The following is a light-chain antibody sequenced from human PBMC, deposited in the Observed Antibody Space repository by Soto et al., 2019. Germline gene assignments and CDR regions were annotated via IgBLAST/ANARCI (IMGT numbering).Light chain of an antibody. V-gene: IGKV3-15*01. CDR2: GAS. CDR1: QSVSAN. Sequence: EVVMTQSPATLSVSPGERVTLSCTASQSVSANLAWYQQKPGQAPRLLIHGASTRATDIPARFSGSGSGTEFTLTITSLQSEDFAVYYCQQYHNWPPGLTFGGGTRVEIK. CDR3: QQYHNWPPGLT. J-gene: IGKJ4*01.